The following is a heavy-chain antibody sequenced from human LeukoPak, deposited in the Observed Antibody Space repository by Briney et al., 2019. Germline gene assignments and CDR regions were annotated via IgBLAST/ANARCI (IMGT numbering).Heavy chain of an antibody. D-gene: IGHD3-10*01. CDR2: IFPVNSDT. Sequence: GESLKISCRAFGYRFSSYWIGWVRQMPGKGLEWMGLIFPVNSDTRYSPSFQGQVTISVDTSISVAYLQWSNLKASDSAMYYCVRQGGSGDYYKLPVDYWGQGTQVTVSS. J-gene: IGHJ4*02. V-gene: IGHV5-51*01. CDR3: VRQGGSGDYYKLPVDY. CDR1: GYRFSSYW.